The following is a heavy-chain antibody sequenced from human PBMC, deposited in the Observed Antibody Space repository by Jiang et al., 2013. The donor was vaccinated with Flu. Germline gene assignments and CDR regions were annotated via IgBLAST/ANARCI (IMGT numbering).Heavy chain of an antibody. D-gene: IGHD6-19*01. CDR3: ARDIGSGWYNFDY. CDR1: GYTFTSYY. CDR2: INPSGGRT. Sequence: SGAEVKKPGASVKVSCKASGYTFTSYYMHWVRQAPGQGLEWMAIINPSGGRTSYAQEFQGRVTMTRDTSTSTVYMELSSLRSEDTAVYYCARDIGSGWYNFDYWGQGTLVTVSS. V-gene: IGHV1-46*01. J-gene: IGHJ4*02.